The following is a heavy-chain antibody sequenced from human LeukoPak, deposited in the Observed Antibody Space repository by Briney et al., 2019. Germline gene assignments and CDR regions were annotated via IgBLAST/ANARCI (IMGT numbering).Heavy chain of an antibody. CDR1: GGTFSSYA. D-gene: IGHD1-26*01. Sequence: SVKVSCKASGGTFSSYAISWVRQAPGQGLEWMGGIIPIFGTANYAQKFQGRVTITADESTSTAYMELSSLRSEDTAVYYCARAGWELLHFDYWGQGTLVTVSS. CDR3: ARAGWELLHFDY. J-gene: IGHJ4*02. V-gene: IGHV1-69*13. CDR2: IIPIFGTA.